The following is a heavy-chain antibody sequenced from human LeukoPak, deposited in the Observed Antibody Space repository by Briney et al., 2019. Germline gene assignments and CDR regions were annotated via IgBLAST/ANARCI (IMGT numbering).Heavy chain of an antibody. Sequence: GSSVKVSCKASGGTFSSYAISWVRQAPGQGLEWMGRIIPILGIANYAQKFQGRVTITADKSTSTAYMELSSLRSEDTAVYYCARGQWKSGSLSFDPWGQGTLVTVSS. CDR2: IIPILGIA. V-gene: IGHV1-69*04. CDR1: GGTFSSYA. J-gene: IGHJ5*02. D-gene: IGHD1-26*01. CDR3: ARGQWKSGSLSFDP.